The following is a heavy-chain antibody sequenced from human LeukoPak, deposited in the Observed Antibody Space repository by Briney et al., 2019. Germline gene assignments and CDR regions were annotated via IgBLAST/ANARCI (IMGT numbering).Heavy chain of an antibody. J-gene: IGHJ4*02. CDR3: ANPPSRWRAVAGDFDY. CDR1: GFTFSSYA. D-gene: IGHD6-19*01. CDR2: ISGSGGST. V-gene: IGHV3-23*01. Sequence: GGSLRLSCAASGFTFSSYAMSWVRQAPGKGLEWVSAISGSGGSTYYADSVKGRFTISRDNSKNTLYLQMNSLRAEDTAVYYCANPPSRWRAVAGDFDYWGQGTLVTVSS.